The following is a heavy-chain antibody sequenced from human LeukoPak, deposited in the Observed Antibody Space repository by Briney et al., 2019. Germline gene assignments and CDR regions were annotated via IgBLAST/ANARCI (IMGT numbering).Heavy chain of an antibody. CDR1: GGSISSSSYY. V-gene: IGHV4-39*07. D-gene: IGHD2-15*01. CDR3: ARDGRPYCSGGSCYGDDAFDI. J-gene: IGHJ3*02. CDR2: IYYSGST. Sequence: SETLSLTCTVSGGSISSSSYYWGWIRQPPGKGLEWIGSIYYSGSTYYNPSLKSRVTISVDTSKNQFSLKLSSVTAADTAVYYCARDGRPYCSGGSCYGDDAFDIWGQGTMVTVSS.